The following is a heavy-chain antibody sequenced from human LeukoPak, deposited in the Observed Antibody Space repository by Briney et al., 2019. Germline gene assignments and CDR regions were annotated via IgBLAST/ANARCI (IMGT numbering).Heavy chain of an antibody. D-gene: IGHD1-26*01. CDR1: GYTLTELF. V-gene: IGHV1-24*01. CDR2: FDPEDGET. J-gene: IGHJ4*02. CDR3: ARGRGGSYWHQEYYFDY. Sequence: GASVKVSCKVSGYTLTELFMHWVRQAPGKGLEWMGGFDPEDGETIYAQKFQGRVTMTEDTSTDTAYMELSSLRSEDTAVYYCARGRGGSYWHQEYYFDYWGQGTLVTVSS.